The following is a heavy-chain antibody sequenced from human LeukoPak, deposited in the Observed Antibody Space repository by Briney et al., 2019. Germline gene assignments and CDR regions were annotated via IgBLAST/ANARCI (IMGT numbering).Heavy chain of an antibody. Sequence: GGSLRLSCAASGFTFSSYAMSWVRQAPGKGLEWVSAISGSAGSTYYADSLKGRFTISRDNYKNTLYLQMNSLRAEDTAVYFCARERKYDSTFDYWGQGTLVTVSS. D-gene: IGHD1-1*01. CDR1: GFTFSSYA. CDR2: ISGSAGST. CDR3: ARERKYDSTFDY. V-gene: IGHV3-23*01. J-gene: IGHJ4*02.